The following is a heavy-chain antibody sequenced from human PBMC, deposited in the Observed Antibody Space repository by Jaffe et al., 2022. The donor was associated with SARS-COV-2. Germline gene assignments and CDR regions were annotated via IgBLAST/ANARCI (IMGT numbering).Heavy chain of an antibody. D-gene: IGHD4-17*01. CDR3: ARPDLADYGDPNWFDP. Sequence: QVQLVESGGGVVQPGRSLRLSCAASGFTFSSYAMHWVRQAPGKGLEWVAVISYDGSNKYYADSVKGRFTISRDNSKNTLYLQMNSLRAEDTAVYYCARPDLADYGDPNWFDPWGQGTLVTVSS. V-gene: IGHV3-30-3*01. CDR2: ISYDGSNK. J-gene: IGHJ5*02. CDR1: GFTFSSYA.